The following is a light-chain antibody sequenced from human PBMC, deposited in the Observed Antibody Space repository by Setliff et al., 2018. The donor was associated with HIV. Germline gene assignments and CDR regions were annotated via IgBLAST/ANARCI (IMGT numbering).Light chain of an antibody. V-gene: IGLV2-23*02. Sequence: QSALTQPASVSGSPGQSITIFCTVTSSDVGGYNLVSWYQHHPDKAPKLIIYEVRERPSGVSNRFSGSKSGNTASLTISGLQAEDEADYYCCSFAGSNTEVFGPGTKVTVL. CDR1: SSDVGGYNL. CDR3: CSFAGSNTEV. J-gene: IGLJ1*01. CDR2: EVR.